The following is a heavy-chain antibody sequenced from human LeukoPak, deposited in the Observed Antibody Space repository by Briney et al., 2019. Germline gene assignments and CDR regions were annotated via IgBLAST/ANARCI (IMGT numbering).Heavy chain of an antibody. Sequence: ASVKVSCKTSGYTFTNLDINWLRQAPGQGLEWMGWMSPNSGDTGYAQKFQGRVSMTRDTSISTAYMELSSLRSEDTAVYYCASNPPNTGDFYYWGLGSLVTVSS. CDR3: ASNPPNTGDFYY. D-gene: IGHD1-1*01. CDR1: GYTFTNLD. CDR2: MSPNSGDT. J-gene: IGHJ4*02. V-gene: IGHV1-8*01.